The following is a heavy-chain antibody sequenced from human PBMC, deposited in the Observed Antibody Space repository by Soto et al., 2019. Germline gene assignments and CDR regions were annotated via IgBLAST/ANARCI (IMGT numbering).Heavy chain of an antibody. CDR3: AGYSGYGSSGYYGMDV. CDR2: ISPGDSDA. V-gene: IGHV5-51*01. J-gene: IGHJ6*02. Sequence: GESLKISCKGSGYSFSSYWIAWVRHTPGKGLEWMGIISPGDSDARYSPSFQGRVTISADKSSNTAYVQWSSLKASDTAMYYCAGYSGYGSSGYYGMDVWGQGTTVTVSS. D-gene: IGHD5-12*01. CDR1: GYSFSSYW.